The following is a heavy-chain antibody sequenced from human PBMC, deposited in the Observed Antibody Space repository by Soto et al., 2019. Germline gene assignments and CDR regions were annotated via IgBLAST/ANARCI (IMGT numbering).Heavy chain of an antibody. CDR2: INVGNGDT. V-gene: IGHV1-3*01. CDR3: AISTNWDGPFAF. Sequence: QVPLVQSGAEVKKPGASVKVSCKASGYTFTTYSLHCVRQAPGQSLAWLGWINVGNGDTKYSQEFQGRVTITRDTSASTVYIELTDLRSEDTAIYFCAISTNWDGPFAFWGQGTLVAVSS. D-gene: IGHD7-27*01. CDR1: GYTFTTYS. J-gene: IGHJ4*02.